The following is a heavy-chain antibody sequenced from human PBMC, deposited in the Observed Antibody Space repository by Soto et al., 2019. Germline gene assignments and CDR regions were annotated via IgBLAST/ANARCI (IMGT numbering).Heavy chain of an antibody. CDR3: ARESPSYCTNGVCYPFDY. CDR2: ISAYNGNT. V-gene: IGHV1-18*01. Sequence: ASVKVSCKASGYTFTSYGISWVRQAPGQGLEWMGWISAYNGNTNYAQKLQGRVTMTTDTSTSTAYMELRRLRSDDTAVYYCARESPSYCTNGVCYPFDYWGQGTLVTVSS. D-gene: IGHD2-8*01. CDR1: GYTFTSYG. J-gene: IGHJ4*02.